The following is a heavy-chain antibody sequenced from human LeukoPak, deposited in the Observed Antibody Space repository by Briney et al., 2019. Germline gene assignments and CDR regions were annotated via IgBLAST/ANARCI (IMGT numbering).Heavy chain of an antibody. D-gene: IGHD3-3*01. CDR2: IYYSGST. CDR1: GGSISSGDYY. Sequence: PSQTLSLTCTVSGGSISSGDYYWSWIRQPPGTGLEWIGYIYYSGSTYYNPSLKSRVTISVDTSKNQFSLKLSSVTAADTAVYYCASRTIFGVVDYWGQGTLVTVSS. CDR3: ASRTIFGVVDY. J-gene: IGHJ4*02. V-gene: IGHV4-30-4*01.